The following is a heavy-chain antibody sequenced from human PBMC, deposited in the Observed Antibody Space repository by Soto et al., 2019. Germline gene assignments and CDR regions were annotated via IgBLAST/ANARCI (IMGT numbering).Heavy chain of an antibody. V-gene: IGHV3-15*07. CDR2: IKSKTDGGTT. CDR3: TTGAYYDSSGYYYVPLDY. J-gene: IGHJ4*02. CDR1: GFTFSNAW. D-gene: IGHD3-22*01. Sequence: PGGSLRLSCAASGFTFSNAWMNWVRQAPGKGLEWVGRIKSKTDGGTTDYAAPVKGRFTISRDDSKNTLYLQMNSLKTEDTAVYYCTTGAYYDSSGYYYVPLDYWGQGTLVTVSS.